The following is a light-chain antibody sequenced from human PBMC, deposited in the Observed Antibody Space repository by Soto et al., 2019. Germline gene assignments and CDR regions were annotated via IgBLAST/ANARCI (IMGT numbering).Light chain of an antibody. V-gene: IGKV4-1*01. CDR1: QSVLYSPNNKNY. Sequence: DIVMTQSPDSLAVSLGERANINCKSSQSVLYSPNNKNYLAWYQQKPGQPPKLLVYWASTRESGVPDRFSGSGSGTDFTLTINSLQADDVAVYYCQQYHSPPQTFGQGTKVEIK. CDR3: QQYHSPPQT. J-gene: IGKJ1*01. CDR2: WAS.